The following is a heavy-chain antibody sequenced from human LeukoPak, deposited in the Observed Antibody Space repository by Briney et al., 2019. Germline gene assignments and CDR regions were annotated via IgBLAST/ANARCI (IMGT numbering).Heavy chain of an antibody. D-gene: IGHD3-22*01. J-gene: IGHJ4*02. CDR1: GGSISSSSYY. V-gene: IGHV4-39*01. CDR2: IYYSGST. CDR3: ARHQTYYDSSGYTFLSYFDY. Sequence: SETLSLTCTVSGGSISSSSYYWGWIRQPPGKGLEWIGSIYYSGSTYYNPSLKSRVTISVDTSKNQFSLKLSSVTAADTAVYYRARHQTYYDSSGYTFLSYFDYWGQGTLVTVSS.